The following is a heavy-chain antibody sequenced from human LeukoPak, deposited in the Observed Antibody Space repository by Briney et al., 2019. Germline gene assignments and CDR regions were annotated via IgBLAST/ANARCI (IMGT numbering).Heavy chain of an antibody. CDR2: ITGSGSYI. CDR1: GFTFSSYY. Sequence: GGSLRLSCVASGFTFSSYYMNWVRQAPGKGLEWVSSITGSGSYIYYADSVQGRFTISRDNAKNSLFLQMNSLRAEDTAVYCCARVGRGSSGLNEFDYWGQGTLVTVSS. V-gene: IGHV3-21*01. D-gene: IGHD6-19*01. CDR3: ARVGRGSSGLNEFDY. J-gene: IGHJ4*02.